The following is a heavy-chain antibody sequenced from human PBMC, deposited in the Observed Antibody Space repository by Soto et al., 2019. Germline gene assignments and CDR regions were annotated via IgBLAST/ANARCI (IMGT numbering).Heavy chain of an antibody. J-gene: IGHJ4*02. V-gene: IGHV4-30-2*01. D-gene: IGHD2-15*01. CDR2: IYHSGST. CDR1: GGSISSGGYS. CDR3: ARGEVVALGY. Sequence: QLQLQEYGAGLVKPSQTLSLTCAVSGGSISSGGYSWSWIRQPPGKGLEWIGYIYHSGSTYYNPSLKSRVTILVDRSKNQFSLKLSSVTAADTAVYYCARGEVVALGYWGQGTLVTVSS.